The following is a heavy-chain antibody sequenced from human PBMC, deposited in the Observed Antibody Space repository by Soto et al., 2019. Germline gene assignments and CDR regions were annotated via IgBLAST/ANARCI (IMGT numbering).Heavy chain of an antibody. Sequence: QVQLVQSGAQVKRPGASVTVSCRASGYTFTSYSLHWVRQAPGRRLEWMGWIHAGNGYTKYSQSFQGRVTITRDTSATTVNMDLSSLRSEDTAVYYCARVQYSGDALRLAFDIWGQGTMVTVSS. CDR2: IHAGNGYT. CDR3: ARVQYSGDALRLAFDI. D-gene: IGHD5-12*01. V-gene: IGHV1-3*01. J-gene: IGHJ3*02. CDR1: GYTFTSYS.